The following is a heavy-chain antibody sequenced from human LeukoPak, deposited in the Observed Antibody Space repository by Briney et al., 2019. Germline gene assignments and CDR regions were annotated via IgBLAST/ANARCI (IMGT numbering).Heavy chain of an antibody. Sequence: ASVKVSCKASGYTFTGYYMHWVRQAPGQGLEWMGWINPNSGGTNYAQKFQGRVTMTRDTSINTAYMEVSRLRSDDTAVYYCARVGVSGNYWGAFDIWGQGTMVIVSS. CDR3: ARVGVSGNYWGAFDI. CDR2: INPNSGGT. CDR1: GYTFTGYY. D-gene: IGHD3-10*01. J-gene: IGHJ3*02. V-gene: IGHV1-2*02.